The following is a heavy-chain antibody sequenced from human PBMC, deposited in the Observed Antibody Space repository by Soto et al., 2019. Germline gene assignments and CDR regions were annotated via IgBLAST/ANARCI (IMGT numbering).Heavy chain of an antibody. Sequence: QVQLVESGGGVVQPGRSLRLSCAASGFTFSSYGMHWVRQAPGTGLEWVAVIWYYGSNKYYADSVKGRFTISRDNSKNTLYLQMNSLRAEDTAVYYCARPAASPTYYYYGMDVWGQGTTVTVSS. CDR1: GFTFSSYG. V-gene: IGHV3-33*01. J-gene: IGHJ6*02. CDR3: ARPAASPTYYYYGMDV. CDR2: IWYYGSNK.